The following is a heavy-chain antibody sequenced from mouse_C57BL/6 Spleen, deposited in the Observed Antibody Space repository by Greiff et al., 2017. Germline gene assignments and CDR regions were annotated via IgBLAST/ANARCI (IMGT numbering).Heavy chain of an antibody. CDR1: GYTFTSYW. CDR3: ARGITGGRFAY. J-gene: IGHJ3*01. Sequence: QVQLQQPGAELVRPGSSVKLSCKASGYTFTSYWMDWVKQRPGQGLEWIGNIYPSDSETHYNQKFKDKATLTVDKSSSTAYMQLSSLTSEDSAVYYCARGITGGRFAYWGQGTLVTVSA. V-gene: IGHV1-61*01. D-gene: IGHD1-1*01. CDR2: IYPSDSET.